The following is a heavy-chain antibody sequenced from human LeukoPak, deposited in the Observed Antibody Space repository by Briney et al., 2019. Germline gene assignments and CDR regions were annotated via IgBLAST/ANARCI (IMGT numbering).Heavy chain of an antibody. Sequence: GGSLRLSCAASGFTFDEYGMTWVRQAPGKGLEWVSAVSGSGAIAYYTDSVKGRFTISRDNSKNTLYLQMSSLTAKDTAVYYCAKDRSIGTYYTFDSWGQGTLVTVSS. J-gene: IGHJ4*02. CDR2: VSGSGAIA. D-gene: IGHD1-26*01. CDR1: GFTFDEYG. CDR3: AKDRSIGTYYTFDS. V-gene: IGHV3-23*01.